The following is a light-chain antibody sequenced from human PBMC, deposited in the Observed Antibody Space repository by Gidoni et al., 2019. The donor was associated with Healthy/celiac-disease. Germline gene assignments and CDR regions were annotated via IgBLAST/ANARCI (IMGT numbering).Light chain of an antibody. CDR2: KAS. CDR3: QQYNSYWT. CDR1: QCISSW. V-gene: IGKV1-5*03. J-gene: IGKJ1*01. Sequence: DIQMTPSPSTLSASVGDRVTITCRASQCISSWLAWYQQKPGKATKLLIYKASSLESGVPSRFSGSGSGTEFTLTISSLQPDDFATYYCQQYNSYWTFGQGTKVEIK.